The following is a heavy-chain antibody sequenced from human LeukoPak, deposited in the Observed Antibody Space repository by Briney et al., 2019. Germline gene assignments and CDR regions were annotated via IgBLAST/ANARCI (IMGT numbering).Heavy chain of an antibody. CDR1: GDSVSSNSAA. V-gene: IGHV6-1*01. Sequence: SQTLSLTCAISGDSVSSNSAAWNWIRQSPSRGLEWLGRTYYRSKWYNDYAVSVKSRITINPDTSKNQFSLQLNSVTPEDTAVYYCAREELELRVAAGRNFDYWGQGTLVTVSS. D-gene: IGHD1-7*01. J-gene: IGHJ4*02. CDR3: AREELELRVAAGRNFDY. CDR2: TYYRSKWYN.